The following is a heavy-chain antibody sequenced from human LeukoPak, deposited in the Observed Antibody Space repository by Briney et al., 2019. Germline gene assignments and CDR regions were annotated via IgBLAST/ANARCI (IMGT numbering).Heavy chain of an antibody. Sequence: PSETLSLTCTVSGGSISSYSWSWIRQPPGKGLEWISYIHYSGSTNCNPSLKSRVTISVDRSKNQFSLKLNSVTAADTAVYYCAKGYYYGSGSYLGPFDFWGQGILVIVSS. D-gene: IGHD3-10*01. CDR2: IHYSGST. J-gene: IGHJ4*02. CDR1: GGSISSYS. V-gene: IGHV4-59*12. CDR3: AKGYYYGSGSYLGPFDF.